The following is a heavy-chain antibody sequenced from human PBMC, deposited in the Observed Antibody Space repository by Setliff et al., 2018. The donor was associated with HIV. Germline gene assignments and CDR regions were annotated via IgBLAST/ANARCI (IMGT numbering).Heavy chain of an antibody. CDR3: ARDFHVLGYCSADSCPYDASDV. V-gene: IGHV1-69*04. J-gene: IGHJ3*01. CDR2: IISILGTP. Sequence: ASVKVSCKASGGTFSAYAVNWVRQAPGQGLEWMGRIISILGTPNYSHKFQGRVTITADRSTTTTYMELSSLRSDDTAIYYCARDFHVLGYCSADSCPYDASDVWGQGTMVTVSS. CDR1: GGTFSAYA. D-gene: IGHD2-15*01.